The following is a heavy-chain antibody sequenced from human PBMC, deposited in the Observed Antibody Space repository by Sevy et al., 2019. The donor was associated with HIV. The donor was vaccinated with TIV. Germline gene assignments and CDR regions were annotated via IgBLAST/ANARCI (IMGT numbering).Heavy chain of an antibody. Sequence: GGSLRLSCAASGFTFDDYAISWVRHAPGKGLEWVSGINWKGRNTGYAESVKGRFTISRDSAKKSLYLEMNSLRAEDTAFYYCARNSYYYDTTGFGALDIWGQGTMVTVSS. CDR2: INWKGRNT. CDR1: GFTFDDYA. CDR3: ARNSYYYDTTGFGALDI. V-gene: IGHV3-20*04. D-gene: IGHD3-22*01. J-gene: IGHJ3*02.